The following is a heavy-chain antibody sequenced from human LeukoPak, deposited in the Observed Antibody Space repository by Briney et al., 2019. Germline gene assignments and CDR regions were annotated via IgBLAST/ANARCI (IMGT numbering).Heavy chain of an antibody. CDR1: GGSFSGYY. J-gene: IGHJ5*02. V-gene: IGHV4-34*01. CDR2: INHSGST. Sequence: PSETLSLTCAVYGGSFSGYYWSWIRQPPGKGLEWIGEINHSGSTKYNPSLKSRVTISVDTSKNQFSLKLSSVTAADTAVYYCARLPKYYYGSGSYSLDPWGQGTLVTVSS. D-gene: IGHD3-10*01. CDR3: ARLPKYYYGSGSYSLDP.